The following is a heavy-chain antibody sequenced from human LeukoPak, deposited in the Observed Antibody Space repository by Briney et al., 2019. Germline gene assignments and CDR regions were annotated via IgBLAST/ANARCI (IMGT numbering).Heavy chain of an antibody. CDR1: GGSISSYY. CDR3: ARGRAVAGMRVAFDI. Sequence: PSETLSLTCTVSGGSISSYYWSWIRQPPGKGLEWIGYIYYSGSTNYNPSLKSRVTISVDTSKNQFSLKLSSVTAADTAVYYCARGRAVAGMRVAFDIWGQGTMVTVSS. D-gene: IGHD6-19*01. J-gene: IGHJ3*02. CDR2: IYYSGST. V-gene: IGHV4-59*12.